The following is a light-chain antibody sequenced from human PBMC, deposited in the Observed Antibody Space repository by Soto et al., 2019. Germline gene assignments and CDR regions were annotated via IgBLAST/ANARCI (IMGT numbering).Light chain of an antibody. V-gene: IGKV3-11*01. J-gene: IGKJ4*01. CDR3: QQRSSWPLT. CDR2: DAS. Sequence: TQSPATLSLSPGEGATLSCRASQTVSSYLAWYQQKAGQAPRPLIYDASNRAPGIPARFSGSGSGTDFTLTISSLEPEDFAVYYCQQRSSWPLTFGGGTKVDIK. CDR1: QTVSSY.